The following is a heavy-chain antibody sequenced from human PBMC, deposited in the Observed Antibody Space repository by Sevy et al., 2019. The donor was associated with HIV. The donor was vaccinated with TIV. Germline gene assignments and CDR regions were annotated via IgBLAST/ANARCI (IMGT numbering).Heavy chain of an antibody. D-gene: IGHD3-22*01. V-gene: IGHV3-66*01. J-gene: IGHJ6*02. CDR1: GLSVSDNY. CDR3: ARDRYYDASGYYYYYYGMDV. CDR2: IYSVGRT. Sequence: GGSLRLSCAASGLSVSDNYMNWVRQAPGKGLELVSVIYSVGRTYYPDSVKGRFIISRDNSKNTLYLHMKSLIPEDTAVYYCARDRYYDASGYYYYYYGMDVWGQGTTVTVSS.